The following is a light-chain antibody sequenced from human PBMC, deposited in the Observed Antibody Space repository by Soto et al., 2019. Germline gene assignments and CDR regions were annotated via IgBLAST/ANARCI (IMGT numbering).Light chain of an antibody. J-gene: IGLJ2*01. Sequence: QSALTQPASVSGSPGQSITISCTGTSSDVGSYNYVSWYQHHPGKAPKLLIYDVNNRPSGVSDRFSGSKSGNTASLTISGLQTEDEADYYCSSYTSIITVVFGGGTKLTVL. V-gene: IGLV2-14*01. CDR1: SSDVGSYNY. CDR3: SSYTSIITVV. CDR2: DVN.